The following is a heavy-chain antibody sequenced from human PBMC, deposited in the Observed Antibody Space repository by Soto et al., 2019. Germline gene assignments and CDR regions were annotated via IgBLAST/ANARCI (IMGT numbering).Heavy chain of an antibody. J-gene: IGHJ5*01. D-gene: IGHD3-10*02. CDR1: GGSISSYY. V-gene: IGHV4-59*01. CDR3: ASMIGDPVLSFDS. Sequence: QVQLQESGPGLVKPSETLSLTCTVSGGSISSYYWSWIRQPPGKGLEWIGFIFYSGSTSYNPSLTSRATISIDTSKYQFSLKLNSVTAADTAVYYCASMIGDPVLSFDSWGQGTLVAVSS. CDR2: IFYSGST.